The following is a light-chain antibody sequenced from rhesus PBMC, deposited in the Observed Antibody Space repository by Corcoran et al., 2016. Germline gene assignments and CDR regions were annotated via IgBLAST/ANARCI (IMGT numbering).Light chain of an antibody. CDR3: QHGYGT. Sequence: DIQMTQSPSSLSASVGDRVTITCRASQTISSYLAWSQQKPGKVPKLLIYAAASLESGVPSRFSGSVSGTDFTLTISSLQPEDCATYYCQHGYGTFGQGTKVEIK. CDR2: AAA. V-gene: IGKV1S8*01. J-gene: IGKJ1*01. CDR1: QTISSY.